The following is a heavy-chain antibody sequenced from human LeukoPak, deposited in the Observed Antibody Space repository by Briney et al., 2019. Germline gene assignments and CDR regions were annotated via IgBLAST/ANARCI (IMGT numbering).Heavy chain of an antibody. V-gene: IGHV3-23*01. Sequence: PGGSLRLSCAASTFTFSTYAMSWVRQAPGKGLEWVSAVSGSGGTTYYADSVKGRFTISRDNSQNTLYLQMNSLRAEDTAVYYCAKDLGVRGGYYFDYWGQGTLVTVSS. CDR2: VSGSGGTT. CDR1: TFTFSTYA. D-gene: IGHD3-10*01. CDR3: AKDLGVRGGYYFDY. J-gene: IGHJ4*02.